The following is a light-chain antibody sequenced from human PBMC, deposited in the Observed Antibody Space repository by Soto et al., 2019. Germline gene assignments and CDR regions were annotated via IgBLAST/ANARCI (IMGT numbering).Light chain of an antibody. J-gene: IGKJ5*01. CDR3: QQSYRAPMN. V-gene: IGKV1-39*01. CDR1: QDINRW. Sequence: DIQLTQSPSFLSASIGDRVTITCRASQDINRWLAWYQQKPGKAPKVLIYAASSLESGIPSRFSGSGSGTDFTLTISSLQPEDFATYYCQQSYRAPMNFGQGTRVEIK. CDR2: AAS.